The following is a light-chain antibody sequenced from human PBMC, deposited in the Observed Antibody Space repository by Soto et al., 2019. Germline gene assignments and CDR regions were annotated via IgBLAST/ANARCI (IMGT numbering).Light chain of an antibody. CDR3: QQYNSYRT. CDR2: DAS. Sequence: DIQITRSPSTLSASVGDRVTITCRARQTISIWLAWYQQKPGKAPKLLIYDASILESGVPSRFSGSGSGTEFTLTINSLQPDDFATYYCQQYNSYRTFGQGTKVDIK. V-gene: IGKV1-5*01. J-gene: IGKJ1*01. CDR1: QTISIW.